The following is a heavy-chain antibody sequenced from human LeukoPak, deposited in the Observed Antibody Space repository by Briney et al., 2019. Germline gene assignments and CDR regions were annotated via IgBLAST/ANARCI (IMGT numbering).Heavy chain of an antibody. J-gene: IGHJ4*02. Sequence: ASVKVSCKASGYTFTTFYIHWVRQAPGQGLEWMGWINPYSGDTNYAQKFQGRVTMTRDTSISTGYMELSNLTSDDTAVYSCARLDGGNSGLDYWGQGTLVTVSS. CDR3: ARLDGGNSGLDY. V-gene: IGHV1-2*02. D-gene: IGHD4-23*01. CDR2: INPYSGDT. CDR1: GYTFTTFY.